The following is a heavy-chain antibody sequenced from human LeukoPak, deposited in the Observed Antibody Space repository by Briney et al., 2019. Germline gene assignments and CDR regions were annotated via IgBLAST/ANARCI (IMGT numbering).Heavy chain of an antibody. J-gene: IGHJ4*02. CDR2: IHHSGST. D-gene: IGHD6-13*01. V-gene: IGHV4-34*01. CDR3: ARGVSSSWYYFDY. Sequence: PSETLSLTCAVYGGSFSGYYWSWIRQPPGKGLEWIGEIHHSGSTNYNPSLKSRVTISVDTSKNQFSLKLSSVTAADTAVYYCARGVSSSWYYFDYWGQGTLVTVSS. CDR1: GGSFSGYY.